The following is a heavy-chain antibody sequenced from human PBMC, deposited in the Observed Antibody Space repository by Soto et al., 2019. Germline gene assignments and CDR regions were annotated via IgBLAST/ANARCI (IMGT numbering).Heavy chain of an antibody. CDR1: SGSFSGYY. V-gene: IGHV4-34*01. Sequence: SETLSLTCSIYSGSFSGYYWSWIRQPPGKGLEWIGEISQSGNTNYSPPLKSRVSISIDTSKKQFSLNLASVSAADTAVYYCARAPKVSGSSQTRPDFWGQGTLVTVSS. CDR2: ISQSGNT. CDR3: ARAPKVSGSSQTRPDF. D-gene: IGHD6-6*01. J-gene: IGHJ4*02.